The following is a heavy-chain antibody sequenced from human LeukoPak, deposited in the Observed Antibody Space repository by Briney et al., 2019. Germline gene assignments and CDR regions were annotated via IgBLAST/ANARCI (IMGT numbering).Heavy chain of an antibody. D-gene: IGHD6-19*01. Sequence: SETLSLTCAVYGGSFSGYYWSWIRQPPGKGLEWIGEINHSGSTNYNPSLKSRVTISVDTSKNQFSLKLSSVTAADTAVYYCARPPPGGWYHYYYMDVWGKGTTVTISS. J-gene: IGHJ6*03. CDR2: INHSGST. V-gene: IGHV4-34*01. CDR1: GGSFSGYY. CDR3: ARPPPGGWYHYYYMDV.